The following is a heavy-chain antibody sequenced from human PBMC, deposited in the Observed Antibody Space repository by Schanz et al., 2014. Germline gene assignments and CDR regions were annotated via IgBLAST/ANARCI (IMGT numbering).Heavy chain of an antibody. CDR3: LPGTSRGLFDY. Sequence: EAQSVESGGGLVQPGGSLRVSCAASGFTFRGYWMTWVRQAPGKGLEWVANIEPDGSEKYYVDSVKGRFTISRDNAKNTRNLRMXXXXXXXXARDGGLPGTSRGLFDYWGQGALVTVSS. CDR2: IEPDGSEK. D-gene: IGHD1-7*01. CDR1: GFTFRGYW. V-gene: IGHV3-7*01. J-gene: IGHJ4*02.